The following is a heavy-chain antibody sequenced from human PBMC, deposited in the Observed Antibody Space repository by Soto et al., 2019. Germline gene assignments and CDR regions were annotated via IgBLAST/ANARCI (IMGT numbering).Heavy chain of an antibody. CDR2: ISANSGNT. CDR3: AVPSWGGDCYSPVVY. Sequence: ELQLLESGGGFVQPGGSLRLSCTASGFGLSTYAISWVRQAPGKGLEWVSVISANSGNTDYADSVKGRFTISRVKSENEVLLPMHRLSVEVTAVYCCAVPSWGGDCYSPVVYWGQGALVTVSS. J-gene: IGHJ4*02. V-gene: IGHV3-23*01. D-gene: IGHD2-21*02. CDR1: GFGLSTYA.